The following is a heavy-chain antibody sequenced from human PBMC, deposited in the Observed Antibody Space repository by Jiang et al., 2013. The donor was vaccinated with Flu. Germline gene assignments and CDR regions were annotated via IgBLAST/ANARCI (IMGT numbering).Heavy chain of an antibody. Sequence: KPTQTLTLTCTFSGFSLSTSGMCVSWIRQPPGKALEWLARIDWDDDKYYSTSLKTRLTISKDTSKNQVVLTMTNMDPVDTATYYCARIKRGYCSGGSCQLGRGDYYYYAMDVWGKGTTVTVSS. V-gene: IGHV2-70*11. CDR2: IDWDDDK. CDR3: ARIKRGYCSGGSCQLGRGDYYYYAMDV. CDR1: GFSLSTSGMC. J-gene: IGHJ6*04. D-gene: IGHD2-15*01.